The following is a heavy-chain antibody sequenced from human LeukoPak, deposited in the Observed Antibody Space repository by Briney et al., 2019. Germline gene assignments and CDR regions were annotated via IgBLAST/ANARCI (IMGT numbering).Heavy chain of an antibody. J-gene: IGHJ4*02. CDR3: ARLCADITIAVAGEFDY. CDR1: GYSISSGYY. CDR2: MYHSGIT. V-gene: IGHV4-38-2*01. D-gene: IGHD6-19*01. Sequence: SETQSLTCAVSGYSISSGYYWGWIRQPPGKGLEWIGRMYHSGITYYNTSLRGRVAISVDRSMNEFALKLSYVTATGTAGYYCARLCADITIAVAGEFDYWGQGTLVTVSS.